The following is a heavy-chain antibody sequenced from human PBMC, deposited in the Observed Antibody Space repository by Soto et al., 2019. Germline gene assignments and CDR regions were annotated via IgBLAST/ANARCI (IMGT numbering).Heavy chain of an antibody. CDR2: IYYSGST. CDR1: GGSISSGGYY. CDR3: ARDPMGYTGTYYVGYFDY. V-gene: IGHV4-31*02. J-gene: IGHJ4*02. D-gene: IGHD1-26*01. Sequence: PSETLSLTCTVSGGSISSGGYYWTWIRQHPGKGLEWIGYIYYSGSTYYNPSLESRVTISVDTSKNQFSLKLSSVTAADTAVYYCARDPMGYTGTYYVGYFDYWGQGTLVTVSS.